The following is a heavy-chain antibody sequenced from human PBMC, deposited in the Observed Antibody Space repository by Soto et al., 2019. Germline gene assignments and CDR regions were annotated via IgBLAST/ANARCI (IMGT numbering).Heavy chain of an antibody. CDR1: GYTFTSYG. J-gene: IGHJ6*02. CDR3: ASISGPGSYYYYGMDV. V-gene: IGHV1-18*01. Sequence: QVQLVQSGAEVKKPGASVKVSCKASGYTFTSYGISWVRQAPGQGLEWMGWISAYNGNTNYAQKLQGRVTMTTETSTSTAYMELRSLRSDDTAVYYCASISGPGSYYYYGMDVWGQGTTVTVSS. CDR2: ISAYNGNT.